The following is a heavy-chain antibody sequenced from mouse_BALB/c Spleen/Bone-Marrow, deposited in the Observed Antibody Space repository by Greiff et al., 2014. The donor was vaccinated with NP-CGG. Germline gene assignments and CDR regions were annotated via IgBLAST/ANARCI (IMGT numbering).Heavy chain of an antibody. V-gene: IGHV1-80*01. J-gene: IGHJ3*01. Sequence: VQLQESGAELVRPGSSVKIFCKASGYAFSSYWMNWVRQRPGQGLEWIGQIYPGDGDTNYNGKLKGKATLTADRSSSTAYMQLSSLTSEDSAVYFCARTPWFAYWGQGTLVTVSA. CDR1: GYAFSSYW. CDR2: IYPGDGDT. CDR3: ARTPWFAY.